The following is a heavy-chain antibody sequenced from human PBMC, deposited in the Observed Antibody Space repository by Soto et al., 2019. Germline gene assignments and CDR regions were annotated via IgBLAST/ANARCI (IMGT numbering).Heavy chain of an antibody. CDR1: GGSFSGYY. D-gene: IGHD1-26*01. CDR2: INHSGST. Sequence: SETLSLTCAVYGGSFSGYYWSWIRQPPGKGLEWIGEINHSGSTNYNPSLKSRVTISVDTSKNQFSLKLSSVTAADTAVYYCANKYGSGSWSYYYYGMDVWGQGTTVTVSS. CDR3: ANKYGSGSWSYYYYGMDV. V-gene: IGHV4-34*01. J-gene: IGHJ6*02.